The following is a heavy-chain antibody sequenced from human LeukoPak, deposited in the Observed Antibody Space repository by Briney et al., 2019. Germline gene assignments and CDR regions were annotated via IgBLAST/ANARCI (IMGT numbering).Heavy chain of an antibody. D-gene: IGHD6-19*01. CDR2: INPSGGST. CDR1: GYTFTVYY. J-gene: IGHJ4*02. CDR3: AKDGVYSSGWFF. Sequence: ASVKVSCKAFGYTFTVYYMHWVRQAPGQRLEWMGIINPSGGSTTYAQKFQGRVTMTTDMSTSTVYMELSSLRSEDTAVYYCAKDGVYSSGWFFGGQGTLVTVSS. V-gene: IGHV1-46*01.